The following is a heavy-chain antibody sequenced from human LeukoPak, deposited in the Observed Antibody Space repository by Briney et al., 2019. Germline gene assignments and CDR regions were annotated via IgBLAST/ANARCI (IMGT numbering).Heavy chain of an antibody. CDR2: IYYSGST. J-gene: IGHJ6*02. Sequence: SETLSLTCTVSGGSVSSGSYYWSWIRQPPGKGLEWIGYIYYSGSTNYNPSLKSRVTISVDTSKNQFSLKLSSVTAADTAVYYCAVIAAHYYYGMDVWGQGTTATVSS. D-gene: IGHD6-13*01. CDR3: AVIAAHYYYGMDV. CDR1: GGSVSSGSYY. V-gene: IGHV4-61*01.